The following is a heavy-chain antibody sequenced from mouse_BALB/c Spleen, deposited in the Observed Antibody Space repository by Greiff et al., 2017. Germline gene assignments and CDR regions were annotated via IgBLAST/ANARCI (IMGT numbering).Heavy chain of an antibody. D-gene: IGHD1-1*02. CDR2: ISNGGGST. CDR1: GFTFSSYT. J-gene: IGHJ3*01. Sequence: EVQGVESGGGLVQPGGSLKLSCAASGFTFSSYTMSWVRQTPEKRLEWVAYISNGGGSTYYPDTVKGRFTISRDNAKNTLYLQMSSLKSEDTAMYYCARHYGFAYWGQGTLVTVSA. CDR3: ARHYGFAY. V-gene: IGHV5-12-2*01.